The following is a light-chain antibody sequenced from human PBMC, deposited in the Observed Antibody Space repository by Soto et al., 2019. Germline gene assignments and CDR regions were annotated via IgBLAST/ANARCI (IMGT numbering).Light chain of an antibody. V-gene: IGKV3-15*01. J-gene: IGKJ1*01. CDR2: GAS. CDR3: QHWWT. Sequence: EIVLTQSPATLSVSPGERATLSCRASQSVSNNLAWYQQKPGQTPRLLIYGASTRATGIPARFSGSGSGTEFTLTISSLQSEDFAVYYCQHWWTFGQGTKVDIK. CDR1: QSVSNN.